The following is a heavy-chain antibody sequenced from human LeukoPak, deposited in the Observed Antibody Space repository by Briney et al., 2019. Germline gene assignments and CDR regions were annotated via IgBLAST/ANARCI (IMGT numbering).Heavy chain of an antibody. Sequence: PSETLSLTCTVSGDSISGYYWSWIRQPAGKGLEWIGRIYTTGSTNYNPSLKSRVTMSVDTSKNHFSLKLSSVTAADTAVYYCARGIAAADRQGGFDFWGQGTLVTVSS. CDR1: GDSISGYY. D-gene: IGHD6-13*01. V-gene: IGHV4-4*07. J-gene: IGHJ4*02. CDR2: IYTTGST. CDR3: ARGIAAADRQGGFDF.